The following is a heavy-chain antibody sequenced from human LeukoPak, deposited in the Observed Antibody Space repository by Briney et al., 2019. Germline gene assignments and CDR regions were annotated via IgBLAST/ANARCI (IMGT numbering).Heavy chain of an antibody. CDR3: AKDRRGQLATNWFDP. V-gene: IGHV3-23*01. CDR1: GFTFSSYA. J-gene: IGHJ5*02. Sequence: GGSLRLSCAASGFTFSSYAMSWVRQAPGKGLEWVSAISGSGGSTYYADSVKGRFTISRDNSKNTLYQQMNSLRAEDTAVYYCAKDRRGQLATNWFDPWGQGTLVTVSS. D-gene: IGHD6-6*01. CDR2: ISGSGGST.